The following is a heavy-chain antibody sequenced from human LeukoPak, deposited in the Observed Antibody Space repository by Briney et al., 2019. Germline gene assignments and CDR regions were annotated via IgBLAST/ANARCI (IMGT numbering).Heavy chain of an antibody. CDR2: ISAYNGNT. D-gene: IGHD6-13*01. J-gene: IGHJ3*02. CDR1: GYTFTSYD. CDR3: ARATPGIAAAGAFDI. V-gene: IGHV1-18*01. Sequence: ASVKVSCKASGYTFTSYDINWVRQAPGQGLEWMGWISAYNGNTNYAQKLQGRVTMTTDTSTSTAYMELRSLRSDDTAVYYCARATPGIAAAGAFDIWGQGTMVTVSS.